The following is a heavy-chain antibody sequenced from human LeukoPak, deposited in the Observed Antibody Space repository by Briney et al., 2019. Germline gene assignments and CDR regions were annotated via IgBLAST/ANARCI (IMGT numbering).Heavy chain of an antibody. CDR3: ARTTIFGVVIRL. Sequence: PSETLSLTCAVYGGSFSGYYWSWIRQPPGKGLEWIGEINHSGSTNYNPSLKSRVTISVDTSKNQFSLKLSSVTAADTAVYYCARTTIFGVVIRLWGQGTLVTVSS. J-gene: IGHJ4*02. D-gene: IGHD3-3*01. V-gene: IGHV4-34*01. CDR2: INHSGST. CDR1: GGSFSGYY.